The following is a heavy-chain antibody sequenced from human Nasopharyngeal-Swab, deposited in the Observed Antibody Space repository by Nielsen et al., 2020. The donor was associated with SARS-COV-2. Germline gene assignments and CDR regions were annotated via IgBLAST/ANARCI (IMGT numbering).Heavy chain of an antibody. D-gene: IGHD6-19*01. J-gene: IGHJ4*02. CDR1: GFTFSSYA. Sequence: GGSLRLSCAASGFTFSSYAMSWVRQAPGKGLEWVSAISGSGGSTYYADSVKGRFTTSRDNSKNTLYLQMNSLRAEDTAVYYCATDTQWLALFDYWGQGTLVTVSS. V-gene: IGHV3-23*01. CDR2: ISGSGGST. CDR3: ATDTQWLALFDY.